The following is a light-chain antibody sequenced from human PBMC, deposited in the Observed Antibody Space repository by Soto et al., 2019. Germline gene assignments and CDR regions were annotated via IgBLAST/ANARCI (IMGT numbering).Light chain of an antibody. V-gene: IGLV1-44*01. J-gene: IGLJ2*01. CDR3: AAWDDSLNGHVV. CDR1: NSNIESNT. CDR2: SNN. Sequence: QSVLTQPPSASGTPGQRVTISCSGSNSNIESNTVNGYQQLPGTAPKLLIYSNNQRPSGVPDRLSGSKSGTSASLAISGLQSDDEADYYCAAWDDSLNGHVVFGGGTKLTVL.